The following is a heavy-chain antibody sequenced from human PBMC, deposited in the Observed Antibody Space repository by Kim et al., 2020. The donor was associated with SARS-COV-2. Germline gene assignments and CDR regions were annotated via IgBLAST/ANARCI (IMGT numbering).Heavy chain of an antibody. CDR1: GYSFTSYW. V-gene: IGHV5-10-1*01. CDR3: ATLDPHITMIVVAPG. Sequence: GESLKISCKGSGYSFTSYWISWVRQMPGKGLEWMGRIDPSDSYTNYSPSFQGHVTISADKSISTAYLQWSSLKASDTAMYYCATLDPHITMIVVAPGWGQGTLVTVSS. J-gene: IGHJ4*02. D-gene: IGHD3-22*01. CDR2: IDPSDSYT.